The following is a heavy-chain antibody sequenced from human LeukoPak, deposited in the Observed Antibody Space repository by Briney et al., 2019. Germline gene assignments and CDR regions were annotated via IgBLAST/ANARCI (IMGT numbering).Heavy chain of an antibody. J-gene: IGHJ4*02. Sequence: SETLSLTCTVSGGSTSTYYWSWIRQPPGKGLEWTGHIYYSGSTNYNPSLESRVTMSVDTSKNQFSLELSSVTAADTAVYYCARGGGDPGYFDYWGQGTLVTVSS. CDR3: ARGGGDPGYFDY. CDR1: GGSTSTYY. CDR2: IYYSGST. V-gene: IGHV4-59*01. D-gene: IGHD2-21*02.